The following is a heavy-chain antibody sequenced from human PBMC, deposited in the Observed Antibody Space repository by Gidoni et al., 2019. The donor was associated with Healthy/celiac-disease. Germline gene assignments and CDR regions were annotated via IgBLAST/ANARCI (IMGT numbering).Heavy chain of an antibody. CDR3: ARVAGGTTYYYGMDV. Sequence: EVQLVESGGGLVKPGGSLRLACAASGFTFSSYSMNWVRQAPGKGLEWVSSISSSSSYIYYADSVKGRFTISRDNAKNSLYLQMNSLRAEDTAVYYCARVAGGTTYYYGMDVWGQGTTVTVSS. CDR2: ISSSSSYI. CDR1: GFTFSSYS. V-gene: IGHV3-21*01. D-gene: IGHD2-8*02. J-gene: IGHJ6*02.